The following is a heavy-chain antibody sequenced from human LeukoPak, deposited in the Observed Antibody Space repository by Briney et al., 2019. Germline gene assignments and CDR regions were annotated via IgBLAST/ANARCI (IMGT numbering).Heavy chain of an antibody. V-gene: IGHV3-73*01. CDR3: TRPHSSGYYYYFDY. CDR2: IRSKANSYAT. J-gene: IGHJ4*02. Sequence: GRSLRLSCAASGFTFSSYAMHWVRQAPGKGLEWVGRIRSKANSYATAYAASVKGRFTISRDDSKNTAYLQMNSLKTEDTAVYYCTRPHSSGYYYYFDYWGQGTLVTVSS. CDR1: GFTFSSYA. D-gene: IGHD3-22*01.